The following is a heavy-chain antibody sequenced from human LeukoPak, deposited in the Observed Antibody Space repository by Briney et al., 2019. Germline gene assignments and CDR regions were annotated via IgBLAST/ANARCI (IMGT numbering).Heavy chain of an antibody. Sequence: SETLSLTCTVSGGYISSYYWSWIRQPPGKGLEWIGYIYTSGSTNYNPSLKSRVTISVDTSKNQFSLKLSSVTAADTAVYYCARQRRGYFDYWGQGTLVTVSS. V-gene: IGHV4-4*09. CDR3: ARQRRGYFDY. J-gene: IGHJ4*02. CDR2: IYTSGST. D-gene: IGHD3-16*01. CDR1: GGYISSYY.